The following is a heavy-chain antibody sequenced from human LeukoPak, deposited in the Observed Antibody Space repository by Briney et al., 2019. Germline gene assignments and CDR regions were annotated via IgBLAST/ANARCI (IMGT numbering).Heavy chain of an antibody. V-gene: IGHV1-2*02. Sequence: ASVKVSCKASGYIFTGYYMHWVRQAPGQGLEWMGWINPNSGGTNYAQKFQGRVTMTRDTSISTAYMELSSLRSEDTAVYYCATASWREGHGGAFDIWGQGTMVTVSS. CDR3: ATASWREGHGGAFDI. D-gene: IGHD6-13*01. CDR1: GYIFTGYY. CDR2: INPNSGGT. J-gene: IGHJ3*02.